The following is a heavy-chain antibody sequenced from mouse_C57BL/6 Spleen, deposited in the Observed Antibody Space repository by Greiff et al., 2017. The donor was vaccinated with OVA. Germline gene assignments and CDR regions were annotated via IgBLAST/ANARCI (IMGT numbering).Heavy chain of an antibody. V-gene: IGHV2-9-1*01. CDR2: IWTGGGT. CDR3: AREADYVLYAMDY. J-gene: IGHJ4*01. Sequence: VQLVESGPGLVAPSQSLSITCTVSGFSLTSYAISWVRQPPGKGLEWLGVIWTGGGTNYNSALKSRLSISKDNSKRQVFLKMNSLQTDDTARDYCAREADYVLYAMDYWGQGTSVTVSS. D-gene: IGHD2-4*01. CDR1: GFSLTSYA.